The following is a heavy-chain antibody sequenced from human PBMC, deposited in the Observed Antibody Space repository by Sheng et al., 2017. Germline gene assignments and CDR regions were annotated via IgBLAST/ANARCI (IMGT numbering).Heavy chain of an antibody. Sequence: QVHLVQSGAQVKKPWSSVKVSCKASGGSFSTYAISWLRQAPGQGLEWMGGIIPSLGIANSAQRFQGRVTITADKSTSTVYMDLSSLRSEDTAVYYCARLWGNVVATNWFDPWGQGTLV. J-gene: IGHJ5*02. CDR1: GGSFSTYA. D-gene: IGHD5-12*01. CDR3: ARLWGNVVATNWFDP. CDR2: IIPSLGIA. V-gene: IGHV1-69*10.